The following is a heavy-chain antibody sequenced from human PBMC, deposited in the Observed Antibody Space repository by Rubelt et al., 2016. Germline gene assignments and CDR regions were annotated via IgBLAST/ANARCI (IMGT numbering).Heavy chain of an antibody. J-gene: IGHJ6*02. CDR3: ARMAGNYYGMDV. Sequence: QVQLQESGPGLVKPSETLSLTCTVSGGSISSYYWSWIRQPPGKGLECIGYIYFSGSTNYNPSLESRVTISVDTSKNQFSLKRSVVTAADTAVYYCARMAGNYYGMDVWGQGTTVTVSS. D-gene: IGHD5-24*01. CDR1: GGSISSYY. CDR2: IYFSGST. V-gene: IGHV4-59*08.